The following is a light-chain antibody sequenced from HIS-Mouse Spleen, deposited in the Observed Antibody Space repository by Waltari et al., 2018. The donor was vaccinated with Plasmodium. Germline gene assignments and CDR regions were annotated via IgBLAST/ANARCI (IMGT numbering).Light chain of an antibody. Sequence: EIVLTQSPGTLSLSPGDRATRYCRASQSVSSSYLAWYQQKPGQAPRLLIYGASSRATGIPDRFSGSGSGTDFTLTISRLEPEDFAVYYCQQYGSSPYTFGQGTKLEIK. CDR2: GAS. CDR3: QQYGSSPYT. CDR1: QSVSSSY. J-gene: IGKJ2*01. V-gene: IGKV3-20*01.